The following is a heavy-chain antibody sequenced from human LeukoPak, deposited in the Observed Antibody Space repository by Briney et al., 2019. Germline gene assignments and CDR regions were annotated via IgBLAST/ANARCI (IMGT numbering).Heavy chain of an antibody. V-gene: IGHV3-30-3*01. J-gene: IGHJ5*02. D-gene: IGHD6-19*01. Sequence: GGSLRLSCAASGFTFSIYTMHWVRQAPGKGLEWVAVISYDGGNKYYADSVRGRFTISRDNSKNTLYLQMSSLRAEDTAVYYCTKGHSGWPNWFDPWGQGTLVTVSS. CDR1: GFTFSIYT. CDR3: TKGHSGWPNWFDP. CDR2: ISYDGGNK.